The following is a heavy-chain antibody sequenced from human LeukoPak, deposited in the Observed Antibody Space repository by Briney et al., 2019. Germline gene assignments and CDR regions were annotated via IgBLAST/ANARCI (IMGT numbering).Heavy chain of an antibody. Sequence: GGSLRLSCAASGFTFSNSAMTWVRQAPGKGLEWVSTISESGANTHYADSVEGRFTISRDNSKNMLYLQMNSLGAEDRAIYYCAKDPATGYGSTWNGYWGQGVLVTVSS. J-gene: IGHJ4*02. V-gene: IGHV3-23*01. CDR2: ISESGANT. CDR3: AKDPATGYGSTWNGY. CDR1: GFTFSNSA. D-gene: IGHD1-1*01.